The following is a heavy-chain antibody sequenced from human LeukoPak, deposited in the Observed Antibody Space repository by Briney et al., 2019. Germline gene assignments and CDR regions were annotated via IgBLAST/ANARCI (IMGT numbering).Heavy chain of an antibody. CDR2: ISGSGGST. D-gene: IGHD3-10*01. J-gene: IGHJ4*02. CDR1: GFTFSSYG. CDR3: AKSRNGVPHDY. V-gene: IGHV3-23*01. Sequence: GGSLRLSCAASGFTFSSYGMSWVRQAPGKGLEWVSAISGSGGSTYYADSVKGRFTISRDNSKNTLYLQMNSPRAEDTAVYYCAKSRNGVPHDYWGQGTLVTVSS.